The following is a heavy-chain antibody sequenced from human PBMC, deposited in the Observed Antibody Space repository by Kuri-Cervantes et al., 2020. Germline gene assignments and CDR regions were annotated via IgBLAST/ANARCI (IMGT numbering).Heavy chain of an antibody. J-gene: IGHJ4*02. CDR3: ARTYSSGWYREPYYFDY. V-gene: IGHV3-48*04. Sequence: GESLKISCAASGFTFSSYAMSWVRQAPGKGLEWVSYISSSGSTIYYADSVKGRFTISRDNAKNSLYLQMNSLRAEDTAVYYWARTYSSGWYREPYYFDYWGQGTLVTVSS. CDR1: GFTFSSYA. CDR2: ISSSGSTI. D-gene: IGHD6-19*01.